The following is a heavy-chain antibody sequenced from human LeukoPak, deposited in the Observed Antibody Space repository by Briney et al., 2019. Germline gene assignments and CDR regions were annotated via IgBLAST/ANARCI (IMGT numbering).Heavy chain of an antibody. Sequence: GGSLRLSCTASGFTFSDYYMSWIRQAPGRGPEWVSYISSSGSSIYYADSVKGRFTISRDNAKNSMYLQMNSLRAEDTAVYYCARDERYYYGSGSPRAGYWGQGTLVTVSS. CDR2: ISSSGSSI. D-gene: IGHD3-10*01. V-gene: IGHV3-11*01. CDR3: ARDERYYYGSGSPRAGY. CDR1: GFTFSDYY. J-gene: IGHJ4*02.